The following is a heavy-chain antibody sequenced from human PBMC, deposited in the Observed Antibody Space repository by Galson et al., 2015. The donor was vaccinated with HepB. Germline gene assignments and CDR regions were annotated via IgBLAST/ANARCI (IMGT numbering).Heavy chain of an antibody. Sequence: SVKVSCKASGYNFPSYTLHWLRQAPGQSLEWVGRTSPGIGSPAYSPKFQGRVTITRDTPATSAYMEVNGLTSEDTAVYYCVSLYYDVSGSPDFRGQGTLVTVSS. J-gene: IGHJ4*02. CDR2: TSPGIGSP. CDR3: VSLYYDVSGSPDF. D-gene: IGHD3-10*01. V-gene: IGHV1-3*01. CDR1: GYNFPSYT.